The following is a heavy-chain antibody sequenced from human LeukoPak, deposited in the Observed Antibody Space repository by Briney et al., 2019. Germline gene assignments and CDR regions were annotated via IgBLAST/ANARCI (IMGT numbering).Heavy chain of an antibody. CDR3: AGTLTTVTSSFFFYYSMDV. V-gene: IGHV4-59*08. Sequence: SETLSLTCAVSGGSINSYFWSWIRQAPGKGLEWIGYIYYSGRTDYNPSLKSRVTISVDASKNQFSLKLTSVTAADTAVYYCAGTLTTVTSSFFFYYSMDVWGKGTTVTVTS. J-gene: IGHJ6*03. CDR2: IYYSGRT. CDR1: GGSINSYF. D-gene: IGHD4-11*01.